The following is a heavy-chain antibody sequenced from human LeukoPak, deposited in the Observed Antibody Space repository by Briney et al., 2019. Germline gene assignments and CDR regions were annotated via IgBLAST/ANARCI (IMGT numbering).Heavy chain of an antibody. D-gene: IGHD6-19*01. V-gene: IGHV1-18*01. J-gene: IGHJ4*02. CDR2: ISAYNGNS. Sequence: ASVKVSCKASGGTFSSYAISWVRQAPGQGLEWMGWISAYNGNSNYAQKLQGRVTMTTDTSTSTAYMELRSLRSDDTAVYYCARDKRTYSSGWYVNYWGQGTLVTVSS. CDR3: ARDKRTYSSGWYVNY. CDR1: GGTFSSYA.